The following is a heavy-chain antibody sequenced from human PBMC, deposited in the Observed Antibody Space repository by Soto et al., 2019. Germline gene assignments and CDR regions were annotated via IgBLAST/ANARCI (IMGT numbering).Heavy chain of an antibody. CDR2: IYYSGST. J-gene: IGHJ4*02. D-gene: IGHD4-4*01. CDR3: ARHGTVTPPDY. V-gene: IGHV4-59*08. CDR1: GGSISSYY. Sequence: SETLSLTCTVSGGSISSYYWSWIRQPPGKGLEWIGYIYYSGSTNYNPSLKSRVTISVDTSKNQFSLKLSSVTAADTAVYYCARHGTVTPPDYWGQGTLVTVSS.